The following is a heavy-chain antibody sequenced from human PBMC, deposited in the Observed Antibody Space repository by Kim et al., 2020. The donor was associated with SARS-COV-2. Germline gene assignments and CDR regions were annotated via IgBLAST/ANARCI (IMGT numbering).Heavy chain of an antibody. D-gene: IGHD6-19*01. V-gene: IGHV3-23*01. CDR1: GFSFSTYA. CDR3: TKVHLPIAVPGNFDY. Sequence: GGSLRLSCAASGFSFSTYAMTWVRQAPGKGLEWVSAISHGGGSGTHYADSVKGRFIITRDNSKNTVYLQMTSLRAEDTAVYYCTKVHLPIAVPGNFDYWGQGTLVAVSS. J-gene: IGHJ4*02. CDR2: ISHGGGSGT.